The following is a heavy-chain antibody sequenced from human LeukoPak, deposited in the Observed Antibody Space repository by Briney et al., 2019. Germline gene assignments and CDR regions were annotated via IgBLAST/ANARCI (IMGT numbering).Heavy chain of an antibody. D-gene: IGHD7-27*01. V-gene: IGHV3-43*01. Sequence: GGSLRLSCTASGFNFGDYTMHWVRQAPGKGLEWVSLINLNDASTYYADSVNGRFTISRDNSKSSLYLHMDSLRSGDTDLYLCVKDEDWGFSDWGQGTLVTVSS. J-gene: IGHJ4*02. CDR3: VKDEDWGFSD. CDR2: INLNDAST. CDR1: GFNFGDYT.